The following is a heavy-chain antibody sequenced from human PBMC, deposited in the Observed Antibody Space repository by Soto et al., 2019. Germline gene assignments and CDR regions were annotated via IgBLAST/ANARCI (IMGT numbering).Heavy chain of an antibody. D-gene: IGHD3-3*01. CDR1: GFTFDDYA. CDR3: AKDRGVTIAWVIS. CDR2: ISWNSGSI. Sequence: GGSLRLSCAASGFTFDDYAMHWARQAPGKGLEWVSGISWNSGSIGYADSVKGRFTISRDNAKNSLYLQMNSLRAEDTALYYCAKDRGVTIAWVISWGQGTLVTVSS. V-gene: IGHV3-9*01. J-gene: IGHJ4*02.